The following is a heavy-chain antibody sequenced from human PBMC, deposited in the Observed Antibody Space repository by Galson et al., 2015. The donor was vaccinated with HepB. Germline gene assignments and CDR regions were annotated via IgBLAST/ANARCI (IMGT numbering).Heavy chain of an antibody. Sequence: LRLSCAASGFTFSSYSMNWVRQAPGKGLEWVSYISSSSSTIYYADSVKGRFTISRDNAKNSLYLQMNSLRDEDTAVYYCARGLVEYQLPLPSARYYYYMDVWGKGTTVTVSS. CDR2: ISSSSSTI. CDR1: GFTFSSYS. J-gene: IGHJ6*03. CDR3: ARGLVEYQLPLPSARYYYYMDV. V-gene: IGHV3-48*02. D-gene: IGHD2-2*01.